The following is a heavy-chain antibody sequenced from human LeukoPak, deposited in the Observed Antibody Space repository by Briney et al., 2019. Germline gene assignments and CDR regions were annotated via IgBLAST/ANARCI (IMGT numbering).Heavy chain of an antibody. CDR1: GFTFSGYW. J-gene: IGHJ4*02. CDR3: ARARYCSGGSCHYFDY. D-gene: IGHD2-15*01. CDR2: IKQDGNEK. Sequence: PGGSLRLSCAASGFTFSGYWMSWVRQAPGKELEWVANIKQDGNEKYYVDSVKGRFSISRDNTKNSLYLQMNSLRAEDTAVYYCARARYCSGGSCHYFDYWGQGTLVTVSS. V-gene: IGHV3-7*03.